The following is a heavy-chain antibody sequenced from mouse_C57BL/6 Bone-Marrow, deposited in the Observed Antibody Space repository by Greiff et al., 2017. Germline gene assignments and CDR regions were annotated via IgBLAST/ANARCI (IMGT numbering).Heavy chain of an antibody. CDR1: GYTFTSYW. CDR2: LYPGSGST. V-gene: IGHV1-55*01. D-gene: IGHD1-1*01. J-gene: IGHJ2*01. CDR3: ARVTTVVATE. Sequence: QVQLQQPGAELVKPGASVKMSCKASGYTFTSYWITWVKQRPGQGLEWIGDLYPGSGSTNYNEKFKSKATLTVDTSSSTAYMQLSSLTSEDSAVYYCARVTTVVATEWGQGTTRTVSS.